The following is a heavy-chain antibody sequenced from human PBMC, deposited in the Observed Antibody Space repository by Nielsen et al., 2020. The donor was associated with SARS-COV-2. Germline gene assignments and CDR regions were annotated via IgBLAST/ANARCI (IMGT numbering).Heavy chain of an antibody. CDR3: AKVPGRYYDSSAHPDY. CDR2: ISWNSGSI. CDR1: GFTFDDYA. J-gene: IGHJ4*02. Sequence: SLKISCAASGFTFDDYAMHWVRQAPGKGLEWVSGISWNSGSIGYADSVKGRFTISRDNAKNSLYLQMNSLRAEDTALYYCAKVPGRYYDSSAHPDYWGQGTLVTVSS. V-gene: IGHV3-9*01. D-gene: IGHD3-22*01.